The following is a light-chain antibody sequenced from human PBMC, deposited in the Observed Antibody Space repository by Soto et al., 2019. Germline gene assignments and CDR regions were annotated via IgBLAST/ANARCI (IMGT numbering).Light chain of an antibody. V-gene: IGKV3-20*01. J-gene: IGKJ1*01. Sequence: EIVLTQSPGTLSLSPGERATLSCRASQSVGSSYLAWYQQKPGQPPRLLLYGASSRATGIPDRFSGSGSGTDFTLTISRLEPEDFAVYYCQQHGAWTFGPGTKVEIK. CDR2: GAS. CDR3: QQHGAWT. CDR1: QSVGSSY.